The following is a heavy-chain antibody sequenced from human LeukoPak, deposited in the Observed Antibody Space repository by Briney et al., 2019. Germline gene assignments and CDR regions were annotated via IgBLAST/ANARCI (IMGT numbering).Heavy chain of an antibody. D-gene: IGHD6-19*01. CDR1: GFTLSSYW. CDR3: AKGKLAVAGADCDY. CDR2: ISYDGSNK. Sequence: GGSLRLSCATSGFTLSSYWMHWVRQAPGKGLEWVAVISYDGSNKYYADSVKGRFTTSRDNSKNTLYLQMNSLRAEDTAVYYCAKGKLAVAGADCDYWGQGTLVTVSS. J-gene: IGHJ4*02. V-gene: IGHV3-30*18.